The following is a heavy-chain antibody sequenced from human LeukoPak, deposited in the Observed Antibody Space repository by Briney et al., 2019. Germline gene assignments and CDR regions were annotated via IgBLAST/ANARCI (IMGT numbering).Heavy chain of an antibody. V-gene: IGHV3-21*01. CDR3: ARDGNFPSSGYYSAYAFDI. CDR2: ISSSSIYI. D-gene: IGHD3-22*01. J-gene: IGHJ3*02. CDR1: GFTFSSYS. Sequence: GGSLRLSCAASGFTFSSYSMNWVRQAPGKGLEWVSSISSSSIYIYYADSVKGRFTISRDNAKNSLYLQMISLRAEDTAVYYCARDGNFPSSGYYSAYAFDIWGQGTMVTVSS.